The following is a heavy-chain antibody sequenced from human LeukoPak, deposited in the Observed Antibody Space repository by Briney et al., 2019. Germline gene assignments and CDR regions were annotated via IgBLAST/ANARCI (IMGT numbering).Heavy chain of an antibody. V-gene: IGHV1-2*02. CDR2: INPNSGDT. CDR1: GYTFTGYY. J-gene: IGHJ5*02. D-gene: IGHD3-22*01. Sequence: ASVKVSCKASGYTFTGYYMHWVRQAPGQGLEWMGWINPNSGDTNYAQKFQGRVTMTRDTSISTAYMELSRLRSDDTAVYYCARVVRSYYDSSGGNWFDPWGQGTLVTVSS. CDR3: ARVVRSYYDSSGGNWFDP.